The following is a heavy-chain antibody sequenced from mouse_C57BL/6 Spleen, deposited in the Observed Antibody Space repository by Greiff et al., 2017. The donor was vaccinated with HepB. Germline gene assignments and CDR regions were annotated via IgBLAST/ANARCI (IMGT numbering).Heavy chain of an antibody. J-gene: IGHJ3*01. Sequence: VQVQQPGAELVRPGSSVKLSCKASGYTFTSYWMHWVKQRPIQGLEWIGNIDPSDSETHYNQKFKDKATLTVDKSSSTAYMQLSSLTSEDSAVYYCARGTGAWFAYWGQGTLVTVSA. V-gene: IGHV1-52*01. CDR3: ARGTGAWFAY. CDR2: IDPSDSET. CDR1: GYTFTSYW. D-gene: IGHD4-1*01.